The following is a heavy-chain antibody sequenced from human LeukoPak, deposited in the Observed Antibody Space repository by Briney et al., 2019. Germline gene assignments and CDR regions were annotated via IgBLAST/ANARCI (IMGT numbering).Heavy chain of an antibody. CDR1: GFTFSSYS. J-gene: IGHJ4*02. Sequence: GGSLRLSCAASGFTFSSYSMNWVRQAPGKGLEWVANIKQDGSEKYYVDSVKGRFTISRDNAKNSLYLQMNSLRAEDTAVYYCASSGLLWFGELLGGFDYWGQGTLVTVSS. D-gene: IGHD3-10*01. CDR2: IKQDGSEK. V-gene: IGHV3-7*01. CDR3: ASSGLLWFGELLGGFDY.